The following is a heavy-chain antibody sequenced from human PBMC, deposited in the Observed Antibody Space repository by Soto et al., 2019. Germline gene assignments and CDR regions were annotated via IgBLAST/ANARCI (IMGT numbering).Heavy chain of an antibody. Sequence: PSETLSLTCAVYGGSFSGYYWTWIRQTPGKGLEWIGEIHHSGRTNYNPSLKSRVSISADTSKTQFSLNLTSVTAADTAVYYCARGECSSNYCFTRWAFDIWGQGTVVTVSS. CDR3: ARGECSSNYCFTRWAFDI. CDR2: IHHSGRT. V-gene: IGHV4-34*01. J-gene: IGHJ3*02. CDR1: GGSFSGYY. D-gene: IGHD2-2*01.